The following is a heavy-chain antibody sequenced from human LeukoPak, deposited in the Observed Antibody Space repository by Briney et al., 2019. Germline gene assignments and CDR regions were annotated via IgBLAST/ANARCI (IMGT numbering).Heavy chain of an antibody. CDR1: GVSISSGSNY. CDR3: ARSDGYGLVGT. V-gene: IGHV4-39*07. J-gene: IGHJ3*01. D-gene: IGHD3-10*01. Sequence: QSSETLSLICRVSGVSISSGSNYWGWIRQPPGKTLEWIGSIYSSGSTYYNSSLKSRVIILIDTAKNHFSLNLSSVTAADTAVYYCARSDGYGLVGTWGQGTMVTVSS. CDR2: IYSSGST.